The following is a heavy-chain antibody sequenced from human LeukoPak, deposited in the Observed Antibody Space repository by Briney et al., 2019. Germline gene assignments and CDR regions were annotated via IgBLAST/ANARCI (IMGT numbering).Heavy chain of an antibody. Sequence: ASVKVSRKASGGTFSSYAISWVRQAPGQGLEWMGWISAYNGNTNYAQKLQGRVTMTTDTSTSTAYMELRSLRSDDTAVYYCARDLNDYYGSGSYYNVHYWGQGTLVTVSS. CDR3: ARDLNDYYGSGSYYNVHY. CDR2: ISAYNGNT. V-gene: IGHV1-18*01. J-gene: IGHJ4*02. D-gene: IGHD3-10*01. CDR1: GGTFSSYA.